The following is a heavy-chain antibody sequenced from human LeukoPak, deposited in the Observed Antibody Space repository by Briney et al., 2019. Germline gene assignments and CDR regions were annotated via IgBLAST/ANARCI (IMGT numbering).Heavy chain of an antibody. CDR1: GGSFSGYY. CDR2: INHSGST. Sequence: SETLSPTCAVYGGSFSGYYWSWIRQPPGKGLEWIGEINHSGSTNYNPSLKSRVTISVDTSKNQFSLKLSSVTAADTAVYYCARGLRSVVAATTLYYYGMDVWGQGTTVTVSS. J-gene: IGHJ6*02. CDR3: ARGLRSVVAATTLYYYGMDV. V-gene: IGHV4-34*01. D-gene: IGHD2-15*01.